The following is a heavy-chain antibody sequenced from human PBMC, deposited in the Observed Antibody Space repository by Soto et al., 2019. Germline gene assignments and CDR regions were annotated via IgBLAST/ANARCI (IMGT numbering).Heavy chain of an antibody. CDR1: GYTFTSYA. CDR2: INPSGGST. CDR3: ARDLVPYGGNGATGYYYGMDV. D-gene: IGHD4-17*01. J-gene: IGHJ6*02. Sequence: ASVKVSCKASGYTFTSYAMHWVRQAPGQGLEWMGIINPSGGSTSYAQKFQGRVTMTRDTSTSTVYMELSSLRSEDTAVYYCARDLVPYGGNGATGYYYGMDVWGQGTTVTVSS. V-gene: IGHV1-46*01.